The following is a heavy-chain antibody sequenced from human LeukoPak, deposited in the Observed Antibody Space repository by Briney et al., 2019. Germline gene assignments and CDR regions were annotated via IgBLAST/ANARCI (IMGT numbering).Heavy chain of an antibody. Sequence: SVKVSCKASGGTFSSYAISWVRQAPGQGLEWMGGIIPIFGTANYAQKFEGRVTITADESTSTAYMELSSLGSEDTAVYYCARDLGCSGGSCYSPSFWFDPWGQGTLVTVSS. CDR1: GGTFSSYA. J-gene: IGHJ5*02. CDR2: IIPIFGTA. D-gene: IGHD2-15*01. CDR3: ARDLGCSGGSCYSPSFWFDP. V-gene: IGHV1-69*01.